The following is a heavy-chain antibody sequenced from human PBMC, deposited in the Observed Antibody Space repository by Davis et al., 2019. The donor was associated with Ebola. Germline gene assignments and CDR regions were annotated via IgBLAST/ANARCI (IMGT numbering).Heavy chain of an antibody. Sequence: ASVKVSCKASGYTFTSYGISWVRQAPGQGLEWMGWISAYNGNTNYAQKLQGRVTMTTDTSTSTAYMELRSLRSDDTAVYYCAREPVLAYYYDSSGYSDYYYGMDVWGQGTTVTVSS. D-gene: IGHD3-22*01. J-gene: IGHJ6*02. CDR3: AREPVLAYYYDSSGYSDYYYGMDV. CDR2: ISAYNGNT. CDR1: GYTFTSYG. V-gene: IGHV1-18*01.